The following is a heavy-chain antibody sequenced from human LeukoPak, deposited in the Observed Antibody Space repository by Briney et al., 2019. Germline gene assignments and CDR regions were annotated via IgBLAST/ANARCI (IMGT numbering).Heavy chain of an antibody. Sequence: GGSLRLSCAASGFTFSSYAMSWVRQAPGKGLEWVSAIGTSGASTCSADSVKGRFTISRDNSKNMLYLQMNSLTAEDTAVYYCAKLKVLTAAAPRGYFDYWGQGTLVTVSS. CDR3: AKLKVLTAAAPRGYFDY. V-gene: IGHV3-23*01. CDR2: IGTSGAST. J-gene: IGHJ4*02. D-gene: IGHD6-13*01. CDR1: GFTFSSYA.